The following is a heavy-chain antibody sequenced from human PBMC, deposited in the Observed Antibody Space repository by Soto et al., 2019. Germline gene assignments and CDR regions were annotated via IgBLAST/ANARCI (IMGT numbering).Heavy chain of an antibody. D-gene: IGHD3-22*01. CDR2: IRSKANSYAT. J-gene: IGHJ4*02. V-gene: IGHV3-73*02. CDR1: GFTFSGSA. Sequence: EVQLVESGGGLVQPGGSLKLSCAASGFTFSGSAMHWVRQASGKGLEWVGRIRSKANSYATAYAASVKGRFTISRDDSKNTAYLQMNSLKTEDTAVYYCTRHRSYYDSSGYVYWGQGTLVTVSS. CDR3: TRHRSYYDSSGYVY.